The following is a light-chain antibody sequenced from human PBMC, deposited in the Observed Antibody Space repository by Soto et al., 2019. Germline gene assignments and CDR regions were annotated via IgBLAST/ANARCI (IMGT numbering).Light chain of an antibody. CDR2: GND. V-gene: IGLV1-44*01. CDR3: AAWDGILADYV. J-gene: IGLJ1*01. Sequence: QSVLTQPPSASRTPGQRVTISCSGSSSNIGSNSVNWYRQFPGTAPKLLIYGNDQSPSGDPNRVSGSKSGTSASLAISGPQSEDETDYYCAAWDGILADYVFGTVTKVTVL. CDR1: SSNIGSNS.